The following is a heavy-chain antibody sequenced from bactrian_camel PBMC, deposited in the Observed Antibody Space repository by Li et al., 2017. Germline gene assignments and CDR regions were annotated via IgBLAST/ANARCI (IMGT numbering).Heavy chain of an antibody. CDR2: IWPGDTRK. Sequence: VQLVESGGGSVQTGGSLRLSCVVSGYTNGIQYMAWFRQAPGKEREGVAAIWPGDTRKYYADSVKGRFTISQDHPKNTVYLQMNNLKPEDTAMYYCAARRTYSAYCYALNRADFDYWGQGTQVTVS. J-gene: IGHJ4*01. CDR1: GYTNGIQY. V-gene: IGHV3S40*01. D-gene: IGHD1*01. CDR3: AARRTYSAYCYALNRADFDY.